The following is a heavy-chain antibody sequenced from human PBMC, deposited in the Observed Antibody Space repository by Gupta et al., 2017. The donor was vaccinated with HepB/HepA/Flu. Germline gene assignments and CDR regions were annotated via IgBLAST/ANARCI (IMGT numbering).Heavy chain of an antibody. CDR1: GGSFSSYA. CDR3: ARENIGYDSSGDRGYFDY. J-gene: IGHJ4*02. V-gene: IGHV1-69*01. D-gene: IGHD3-22*01. CDR2: IIPIFGTT. Sequence: QVQLVQSGAEGKKPGSSVKVSCKASGGSFSSYAISWVRQAPGQGLEWMGGIIPIFGTTNYAQKFQGRVTITADESTSTAYMELSSLRSEDTAVYYCARENIGYDSSGDRGYFDYWGQGTLVTVSS.